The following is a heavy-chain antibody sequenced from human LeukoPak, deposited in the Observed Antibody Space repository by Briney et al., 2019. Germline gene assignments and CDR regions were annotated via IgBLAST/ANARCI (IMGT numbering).Heavy chain of an antibody. D-gene: IGHD3-10*01. V-gene: IGHV4-30-4*01. CDR1: GGSISSGDYY. J-gene: IGHJ4*02. Sequence: PSQTLSLTCTVPGGSISSGDYYWSWIRQPPGKGLEWIVYIYYSGSTYYNPSLKSRVTISVDTSKNQFSLKLSSVTAADTAVYYCAREAYYYGSGSYYNGLDYWGQGTLVTVSS. CDR2: IYYSGST. CDR3: AREAYYYGSGSYYNGLDY.